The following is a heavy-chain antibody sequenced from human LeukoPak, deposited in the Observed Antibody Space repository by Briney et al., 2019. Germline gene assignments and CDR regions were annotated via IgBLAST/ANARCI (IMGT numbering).Heavy chain of an antibody. CDR1: GGSISSGDYY. D-gene: IGHD2-2*01. V-gene: IGHV4-30-4*01. CDR3: ARDLMRGDIVVVPAATDAFDI. J-gene: IGHJ3*02. CDR2: IYYSGST. Sequence: SETLSLTCTVSGGSISSGDYYWSWIRQPPGKGLEWIGYIYYSGSTYYNPSLKSRVTISVDTSKNQFSLKLSSVTAADTAVYYCARDLMRGDIVVVPAATDAFDIWGQGTMVTVSS.